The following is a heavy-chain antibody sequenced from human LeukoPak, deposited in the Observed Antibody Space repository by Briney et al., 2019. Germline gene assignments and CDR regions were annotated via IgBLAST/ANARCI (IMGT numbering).Heavy chain of an antibody. CDR3: ARGLTYYDFWSGYRDYYYYGMDV. CDR1: GGSISSSSYY. V-gene: IGHV4-39*07. Sequence: SETLSLTCTVSGGSISSSSYYWGWIRQPPGKGLEWIGSIYYSGSTYYNPSLKSRVTISVDTSKNQFSLKLSSVTAADTAVYYCARGLTYYDFWSGYRDYYYYGMDVWGQGTTVTVSS. J-gene: IGHJ6*02. CDR2: IYYSGST. D-gene: IGHD3-3*01.